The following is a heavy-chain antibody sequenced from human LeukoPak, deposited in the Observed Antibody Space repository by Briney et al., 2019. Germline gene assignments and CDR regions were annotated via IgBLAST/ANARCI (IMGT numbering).Heavy chain of an antibody. J-gene: IGHJ4*02. Sequence: PSETLSLTCTVSGGSISNYYWSWIRQPAGKGLEWIGRIYSSGYTNDNPFLKSRITMSVDMSKNQFSLRLNSVTAADTAVYYCARGERSVDSWGQGMLVTVSS. CDR2: IYSSGYT. V-gene: IGHV4-4*07. CDR1: GGSISNYY. D-gene: IGHD1-1*01. CDR3: ARGERSVDS.